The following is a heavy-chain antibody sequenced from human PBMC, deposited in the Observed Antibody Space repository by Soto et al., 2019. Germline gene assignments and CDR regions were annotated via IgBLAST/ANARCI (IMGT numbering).Heavy chain of an antibody. CDR1: GYTFTSYD. V-gene: IGHV1-8*01. J-gene: IGHJ6*02. CDR2: MNPNSGNT. D-gene: IGHD3-16*02. Sequence: QVQLVQSGAEVKKPGASVKVSCKASGYTFTSYDINWVRQATGQGLEWMGWMNPNSGNTGYAQKFQGRVTMTRNTSISTAYMELSSLRSEDTAVYYCARVGFGGVIVISYYYGMDVWGQGTTVTVSS. CDR3: ARVGFGGVIVISYYYGMDV.